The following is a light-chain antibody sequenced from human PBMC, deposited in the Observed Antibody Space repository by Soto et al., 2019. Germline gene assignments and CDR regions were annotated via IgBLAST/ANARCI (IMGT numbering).Light chain of an antibody. J-gene: IGKJ1*01. V-gene: IGKV1-5*01. CDR1: QSISSW. Sequence: DIQMTQSPSTLSASVGDRVTITCRASQSISSWLAWYQQEPGKAPKLLIYDASSLESGVPSRFSGSGSGTEFTLTISSLQPDDFATYYCQQYGTFGQGTK. CDR2: DAS. CDR3: QQYGT.